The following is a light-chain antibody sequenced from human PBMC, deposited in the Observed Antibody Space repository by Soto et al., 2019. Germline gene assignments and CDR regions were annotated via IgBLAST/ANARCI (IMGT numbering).Light chain of an antibody. CDR2: GVF. Sequence: ETVLTQSPGTVSLSPGERATLSCTTSQAVNNDYLAWYQQKPGQAPRLLIYGVFNRATGIPDRFSGSGSGTYFTLTISGLEPEDSAIYYWQHYEGSPRTFGQGTNVEI. V-gene: IGKV3-20*01. CDR3: QHYEGSPRT. CDR1: QAVNNDY. J-gene: IGKJ2*01.